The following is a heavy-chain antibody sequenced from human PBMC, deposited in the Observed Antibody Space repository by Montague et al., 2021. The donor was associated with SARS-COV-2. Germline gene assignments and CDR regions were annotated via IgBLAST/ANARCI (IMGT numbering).Heavy chain of an antibody. V-gene: IGHV3-21*01. CDR1: GFTFSSIS. J-gene: IGHJ6*02. D-gene: IGHD2-15*01. CDR3: ARFETSKFYSSGMDV. CDR2: ISSESAYI. Sequence: SLRLSCAASGFTFSSISMNWVRQAPGKRLEWVSSISSESAYIVYAESVRGRFTISRDNAQNLLYLQMNSLRAKDTAVYYCARFETSKFYSSGMDVWGQGTTVTFSS.